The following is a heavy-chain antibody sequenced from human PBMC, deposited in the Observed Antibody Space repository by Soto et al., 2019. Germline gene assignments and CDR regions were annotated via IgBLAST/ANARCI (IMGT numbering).Heavy chain of an antibody. Sequence: SETLSLTCTVSGGSISSGDYYWSWIRQPPGKGLEWIGYIYYSGSTNYNPSLKSRVTISVDTSKNQFSLKLSSVTAADTAVYYCARGAPENYYYGSGTPRRGSRFDYWGQGTLVTVSS. D-gene: IGHD3-10*01. V-gene: IGHV4-30-4*01. CDR1: GGSISSGDYY. CDR2: IYYSGST. J-gene: IGHJ4*02. CDR3: ARGAPENYYYGSGTPRRGSRFDY.